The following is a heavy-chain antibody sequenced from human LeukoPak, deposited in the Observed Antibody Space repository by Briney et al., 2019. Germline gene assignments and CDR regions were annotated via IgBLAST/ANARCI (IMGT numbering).Heavy chain of an antibody. D-gene: IGHD5-24*01. CDR2: IYYSGST. J-gene: IGHJ3*02. V-gene: IGHV4-59*08. CDR3: ARHERDVSLDHALDI. Sequence: SETLSLTCTVSGGSISSYYWSRIRQPPGKGLEWIGYIYYSGSTSYNPSLKSRVTILVDTSKNQFSLKLSSVTAADTAVYYCARHERDVSLDHALDIWGQGTMVTVSS. CDR1: GGSISSYY.